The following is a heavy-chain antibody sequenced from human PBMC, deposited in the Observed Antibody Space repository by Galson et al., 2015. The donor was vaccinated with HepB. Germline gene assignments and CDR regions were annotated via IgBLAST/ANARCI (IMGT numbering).Heavy chain of an antibody. CDR2: ISGSGGST. CDR1: GFTFSSYA. D-gene: IGHD2-2*01. Sequence: SLRLSCAASGFTFSSYAMSWVRQAPGKGLEWVSAISGSGGSTYYADSVKGRFTISRDNSKNTLYLQMNSLRAEDTAVYYCAKRDQLRTGFDYWGQGTLVTVSS. CDR3: AKRDQLRTGFDY. V-gene: IGHV3-23*01. J-gene: IGHJ4*02.